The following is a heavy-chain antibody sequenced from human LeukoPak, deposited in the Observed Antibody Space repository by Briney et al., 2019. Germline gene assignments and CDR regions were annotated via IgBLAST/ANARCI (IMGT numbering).Heavy chain of an antibody. CDR1: GGSISSSSYY. Sequence: LSLTCTVSGGSISSSSYYWGWIRQPPGKGLEWVSYISSSGSTIYYADSVKGRFTISRDNSKNSLYLQMNSLRAEDTALYYCAKDIPSGSYYYGMDVWGQGTTVTVSS. CDR2: ISSSGSTI. D-gene: IGHD1-26*01. CDR3: AKDIPSGSYYYGMDV. J-gene: IGHJ6*02. V-gene: IGHV3-11*01.